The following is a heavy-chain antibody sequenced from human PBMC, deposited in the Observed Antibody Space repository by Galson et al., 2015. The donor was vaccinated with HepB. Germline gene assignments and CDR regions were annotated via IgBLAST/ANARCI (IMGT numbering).Heavy chain of an antibody. CDR3: AKYSSGRPYYFDY. CDR2: ISGNGGGT. V-gene: IGHV3-23*01. CDR1: GFPFSSYA. J-gene: IGHJ4*02. Sequence: SLRLSCAASGFPFSSYAVSWVRQAPGKGLEWVSGISGNGGGTYYADSVKGRFTISRDNSKNTLYLQMNSLRAEDTAVYYCAKYSSGRPYYFDYWGQGTLVTVSS. D-gene: IGHD3-22*01.